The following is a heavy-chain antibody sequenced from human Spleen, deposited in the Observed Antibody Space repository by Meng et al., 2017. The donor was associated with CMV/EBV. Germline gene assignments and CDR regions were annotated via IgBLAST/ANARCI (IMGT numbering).Heavy chain of an antibody. V-gene: IGHV4-59*01. J-gene: IGHJ3*02. D-gene: IGHD1-14*01. Sequence: SETLSLTCTVSGGSISSYYWSWIRQPPGKGLEWIGYIYYSGSTNYNPSLKSRVTISVDTSKNQFSLKLSSVTAADTALYYCAGVSITGGMAFDIWGQGQWSPSPQ. CDR3: AGVSITGGMAFDI. CDR1: GGSISSYY. CDR2: IYYSGST.